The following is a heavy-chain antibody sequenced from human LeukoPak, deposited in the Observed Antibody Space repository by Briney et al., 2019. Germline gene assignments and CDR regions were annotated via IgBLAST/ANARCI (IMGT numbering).Heavy chain of an antibody. J-gene: IGHJ4*02. V-gene: IGHV3-30*04. CDR2: ISYDGSNK. CDR1: GFTFSNYA. D-gene: IGHD1-26*01. Sequence: GGSLRLSCAASGFTFSNYAIHWVRQAPGKGLEWVAVISYDGSNKYYADSVKGRFTISRDNSKNTLYLQMKSLRAEDTAVYYCAKDGVGATSLDCWGQGTLVTVSS. CDR3: AKDGVGATSLDC.